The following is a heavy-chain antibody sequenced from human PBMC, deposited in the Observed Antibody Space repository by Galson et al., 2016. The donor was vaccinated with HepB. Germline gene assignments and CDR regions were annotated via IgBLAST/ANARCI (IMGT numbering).Heavy chain of an antibody. CDR2: INHSGDT. J-gene: IGHJ4*02. CDR1: GGSFSGYF. CDR3: AGFIMTRETFDY. V-gene: IGHV4-34*01. D-gene: IGHD3-16*01. Sequence: ETLSLTCASYGGSFSGYFWSWIRQPPGKGLEWIGEINHSGDTNYNPSLKSRVTISVDTSKNQFSLKVRSVAAADTAMYYCAGFIMTRETFDYWGQGILVTVSS.